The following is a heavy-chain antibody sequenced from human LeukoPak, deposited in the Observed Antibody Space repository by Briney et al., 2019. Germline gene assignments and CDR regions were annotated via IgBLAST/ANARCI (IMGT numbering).Heavy chain of an antibody. CDR2: MNPNSGNT. Sequence: GASVKVSCKASGGTFSSYAINWVRQATGQGLEWMGWMNPNSGNTGYAQKFQGRVTMTRNTSISTAYMELSSLRSEDTAVYYCARDPPFNPAPLGMDVWGQGTTVTVSS. CDR3: ARDPPFNPAPLGMDV. CDR1: GGTFSSYA. V-gene: IGHV1-8*02. J-gene: IGHJ6*02.